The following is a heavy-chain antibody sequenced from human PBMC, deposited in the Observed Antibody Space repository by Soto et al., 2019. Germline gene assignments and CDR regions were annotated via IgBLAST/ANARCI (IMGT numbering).Heavy chain of an antibody. Sequence: QVQLQESGPGLVKPSQTLSLTCTVSGCSISSGGYYWSWIRQHPGKGLEWIGYIYYSGSTYYNPSLKSRVTISVDTSKNQFSLKLSSVTAADTAVYYCARVEGAGTTRWFDPWGQGTLVTVSS. J-gene: IGHJ5*02. D-gene: IGHD1-7*01. V-gene: IGHV4-31*03. CDR1: GCSISSGGYY. CDR2: IYYSGST. CDR3: ARVEGAGTTRWFDP.